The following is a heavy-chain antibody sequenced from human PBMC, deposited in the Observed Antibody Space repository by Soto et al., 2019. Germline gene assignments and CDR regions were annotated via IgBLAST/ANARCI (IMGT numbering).Heavy chain of an antibody. J-gene: IGHJ4*02. CDR3: ARDLRYYYDSSGYLPDY. D-gene: IGHD3-22*01. Sequence: GSLRLSCAASGFTFSSYWMHWVRQAPGKGLVWVSRINSDGSSTSYADSVKGRFTISRDNAKNTLYLQMNSLRAEDTAVYYCARDLRYYYDSSGYLPDYWGQGTLVTVSS. V-gene: IGHV3-74*01. CDR1: GFTFSSYW. CDR2: INSDGSST.